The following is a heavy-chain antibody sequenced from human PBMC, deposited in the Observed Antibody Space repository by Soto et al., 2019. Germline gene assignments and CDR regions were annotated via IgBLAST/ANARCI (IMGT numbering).Heavy chain of an antibody. D-gene: IGHD3-10*01. Sequence: QVHLVQSGAEVKKPGASVKVSCKASGYTFTNYDINWVRQAPGQWLEWMGWISTYTGNTNYAQKLQGRVTMTTDTSTSTAYMELRSLRSDDTAVYYCARGYYYGSGRPTPGGMDVWGQGTTVTVSS. CDR2: ISTYTGNT. CDR1: GYTFTNYD. CDR3: ARGYYYGSGRPTPGGMDV. J-gene: IGHJ6*02. V-gene: IGHV1-18*01.